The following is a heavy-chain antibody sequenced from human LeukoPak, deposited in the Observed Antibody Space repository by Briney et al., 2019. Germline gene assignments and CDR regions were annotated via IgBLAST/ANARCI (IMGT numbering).Heavy chain of an antibody. CDR1: GYSFTSYW. V-gene: IGHV5-51*01. J-gene: IGHJ6*02. CDR3: ARPAAAGNYYYYGMDV. CDR2: IYPGDSDT. D-gene: IGHD6-13*01. Sequence: GESLKISCKGSGYSFTSYWIGWVRQMPGKGLEWMGIIYPGDSDTRYSPSFQGQVTISADKSISTAYLQWSSLKASDTAMYYCARPAAAGNYYYYGMDVWGQGTMVTVSS.